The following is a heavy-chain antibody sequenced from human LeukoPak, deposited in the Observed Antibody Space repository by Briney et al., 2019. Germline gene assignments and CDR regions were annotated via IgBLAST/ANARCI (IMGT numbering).Heavy chain of an antibody. Sequence: SVKVSCTASGGGFTFSSHAISWVRQAPGQGLEWMGGLIPIYGSPNYAQKFQGRLTITSDESTRTVYMELSSLRPEDTAVHYCAGFFYDNSGDAFDIWGQGTMVTVSS. CDR2: LIPIYGSP. D-gene: IGHD3-22*01. J-gene: IGHJ3*02. CDR3: AGFFYDNSGDAFDI. CDR1: GGGFTFSSHA. V-gene: IGHV1-69*13.